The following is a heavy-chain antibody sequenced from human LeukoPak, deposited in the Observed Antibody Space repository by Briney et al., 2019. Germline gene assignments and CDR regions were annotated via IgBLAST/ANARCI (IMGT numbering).Heavy chain of an antibody. J-gene: IGHJ4*02. D-gene: IGHD6-6*01. CDR1: GYTFTGYY. CDR3: ARGRGYSSSSWAVY. Sequence: ASVKVSCKASGYTFTGYYMHWVRQAPGQGLEWMGWINPNSGGTNYAQKFQGRVTMTRDTSISTAYMELSRLRSDDTAAYYCARGRGYSSSSWAVYWGQGTLVTVSP. V-gene: IGHV1-2*02. CDR2: INPNSGGT.